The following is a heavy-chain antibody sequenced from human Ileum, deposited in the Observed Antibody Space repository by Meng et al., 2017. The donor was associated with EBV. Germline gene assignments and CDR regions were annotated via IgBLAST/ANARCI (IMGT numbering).Heavy chain of an antibody. CDR1: GGSITNNNW. J-gene: IGHJ4*02. D-gene: IGHD2-8*02. CDR3: ARRPTGVDY. Sequence: QVRLQESGLRLVKPSGTLTLTCAVSGGSITNNNWSWVRQPPGQGLEWIGEISQSGSTYYNPSLKSRVTISGDKSKNNFSLRLSSVTAADTAVYYCARRPTGVDYWGQGTLVTVSS. V-gene: IGHV4-4*02. CDR2: ISQSGST.